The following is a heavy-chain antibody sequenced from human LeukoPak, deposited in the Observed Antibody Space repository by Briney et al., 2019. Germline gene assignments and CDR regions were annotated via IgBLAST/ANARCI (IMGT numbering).Heavy chain of an antibody. V-gene: IGHV1-18*01. CDR1: GYTFTSYG. Sequence: ASVKVSCKASGYTFTSYGISWVRQAPGQGLEWMGWISAYNGKTNYAQKLQGRVTMTTDTSTSTAYMELRSLRSDDTAVYYCARAGDYYDLSRVADYYYMDVWGEGTTVTVSS. J-gene: IGHJ6*03. CDR2: ISAYNGKT. D-gene: IGHD3-22*01. CDR3: ARAGDYYDLSRVADYYYMDV.